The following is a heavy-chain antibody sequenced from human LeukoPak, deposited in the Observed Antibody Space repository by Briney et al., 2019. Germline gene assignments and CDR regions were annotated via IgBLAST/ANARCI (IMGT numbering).Heavy chain of an antibody. J-gene: IGHJ1*01. D-gene: IGHD2-21*02. V-gene: IGHV3-23*01. CDR2: VIGSGSST. CDR1: GFTFSNYD. Sequence: GGSLRLSCAASGFTFSNYDMSWVRRAPGKGLEWVSTVIGSGSSTYYADSVKGRFTISRDNSKNTLYLQMNSLRAEDTAVYYCARGGHIVVVTSGVLAEYFQHWGQGTLVTVSS. CDR3: ARGGHIVVVTSGVLAEYFQH.